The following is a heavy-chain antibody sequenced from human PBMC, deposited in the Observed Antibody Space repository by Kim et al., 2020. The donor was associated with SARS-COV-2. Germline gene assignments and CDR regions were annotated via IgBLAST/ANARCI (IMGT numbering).Heavy chain of an antibody. J-gene: IGHJ4*02. CDR3: ARVDWEMVYAYFDY. CDR2: INPNSGGT. D-gene: IGHD2-8*01. CDR1: GYTFTGYY. Sequence: ASVKVSCKASGYTFTGYYMHWVRQAPGQGLEWMGWINPNSGGTNYAQKFQGRVTMTRDTSISTAYMELSRLRSDDTAVYYCARVDWEMVYAYFDYWGQGTLVTVSS. V-gene: IGHV1-2*02.